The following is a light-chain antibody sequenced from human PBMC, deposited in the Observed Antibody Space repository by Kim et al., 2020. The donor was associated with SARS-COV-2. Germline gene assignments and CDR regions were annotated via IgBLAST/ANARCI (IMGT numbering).Light chain of an antibody. CDR2: SAS. CDR1: RDISSY. CDR3: LNYDGAPWT. J-gene: IGKJ1*01. V-gene: IGKV1-27*01. Sequence: ASVGDRVTIPCRASRDISSYLAWYQQKPGTVPKVLIYSASALRSGVPSRFSGSGSGTDFTLTISSLQPEDVATYYCLNYDGAPWTFGQGTKVDIK.